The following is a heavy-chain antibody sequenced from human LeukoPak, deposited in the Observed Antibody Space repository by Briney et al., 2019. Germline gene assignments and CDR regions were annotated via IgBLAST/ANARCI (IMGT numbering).Heavy chain of an antibody. CDR3: ARHVIVEGAFDV. CDR1: GGSISSSSYY. Sequence: SETLSLTYTVSGGSISSSSYYWGWIRQPPGKGLEWIGSIYNSESTYNNPSLKSRVIISVDTSKNQFSLKPSSVTAADTAMYYCARHVIVEGAFDVWGQGTMVSVSS. D-gene: IGHD1-26*01. CDR2: IYNSEST. J-gene: IGHJ3*01. V-gene: IGHV4-39*01.